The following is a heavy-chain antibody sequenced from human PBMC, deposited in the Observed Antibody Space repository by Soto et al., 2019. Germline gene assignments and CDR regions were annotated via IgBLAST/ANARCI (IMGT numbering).Heavy chain of an antibody. D-gene: IGHD6-6*01. CDR2: IYPGDSDT. Sequence: GESLKISCKGSGYSFTSYWIGWVRQIPWKGLEWMGIIYPGDSDTRYSPSFQGQVTISADKSISTAYLQWSSLKASDTAMYYCAKYSSSLSYYYYYGMDVWGQGTTVTVSS. J-gene: IGHJ6*02. V-gene: IGHV5-51*01. CDR3: AKYSSSLSYYYYYGMDV. CDR1: GYSFTSYW.